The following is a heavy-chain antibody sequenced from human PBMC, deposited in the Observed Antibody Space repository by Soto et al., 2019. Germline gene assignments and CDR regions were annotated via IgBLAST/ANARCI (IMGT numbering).Heavy chain of an antibody. Sequence: SETLSLTCAVYCGSFSGYYWSWIRQPPGKGLEWIGEINHSGSTNYNPSLKSRVTISLDTSKNQSPLKLITVTAADTAGYSCAIQTVVGTVWFDPWGKGTLVAVSA. D-gene: IGHD6-19*01. CDR3: AIQTVVGTVWFDP. J-gene: IGHJ5*02. V-gene: IGHV4-34*01. CDR1: CGSFSGYY. CDR2: INHSGST.